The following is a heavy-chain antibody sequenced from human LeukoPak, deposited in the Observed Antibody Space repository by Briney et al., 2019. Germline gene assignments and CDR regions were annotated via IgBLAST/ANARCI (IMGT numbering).Heavy chain of an antibody. Sequence: NPGGSLRLSCAASGFTFSSYAMSWIRQPPGKGLEWIGEINHSGSTNYNPSLKSRVTISVDTSKNQFSLKLSSVTAADTAVYYCARGRAWIQLLFDYRGQGTLVTVSS. CDR2: INHSGST. V-gene: IGHV4-34*01. CDR3: ARGRAWIQLLFDY. CDR1: GFTFSSYA. D-gene: IGHD5-18*01. J-gene: IGHJ4*02.